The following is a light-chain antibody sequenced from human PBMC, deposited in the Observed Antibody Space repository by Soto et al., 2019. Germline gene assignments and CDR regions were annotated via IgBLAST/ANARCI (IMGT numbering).Light chain of an antibody. CDR3: QSYDTSVRGAVV. CDR1: TSNIGAGYA. V-gene: IGLV1-40*01. Sequence: QSVLTQPPSVSGAPGQRVTISCTGSTSNIGAGYAVHWYQQLPGTAPKLLIYGDNNRPSGVPDRFSGSKSGTSASLAIIGLQAEDEADYYCQSYDTSVRGAVVFGGGTKLTVL. CDR2: GDN. J-gene: IGLJ2*01.